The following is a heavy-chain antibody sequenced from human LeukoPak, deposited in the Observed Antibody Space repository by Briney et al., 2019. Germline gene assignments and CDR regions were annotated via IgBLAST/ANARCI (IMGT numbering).Heavy chain of an antibody. CDR1: GGTFSRFT. CDR3: ARSTAQGYGENP. J-gene: IGHJ5*02. CDR2: ITPIFGTA. Sequence: SVKVSCKASGGTFSRFTISWVRQAPGQGFEWMGGITPIFGTANFAQKFQGRVSITADESTSTAFMELSSLRSEDTAVYYCARSTAQGYGENPWGQGTLVTVSS. D-gene: IGHD3-10*01. V-gene: IGHV1-69*01.